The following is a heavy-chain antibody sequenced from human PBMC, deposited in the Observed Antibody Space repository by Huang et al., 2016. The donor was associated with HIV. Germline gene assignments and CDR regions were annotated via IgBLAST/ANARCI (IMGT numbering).Heavy chain of an antibody. D-gene: IGHD1-20*01. CDR3: VKDRARWLLYNFDY. J-gene: IGHJ4*02. V-gene: IGHV3-30*18. CDR1: GFTFSSYG. CDR2: ISYDGNEK. Sequence: QVQLVESGGGVVQPGRSLRLSCAVSGFTFSSYGMHWVRQAPGKGLEWVAVISYDGNEKYYADSVKGRFTSSRDNFKNTLYLQMNSLRDEDTSVYYCVKDRARWLLYNFDYWGQGTLVTVSS.